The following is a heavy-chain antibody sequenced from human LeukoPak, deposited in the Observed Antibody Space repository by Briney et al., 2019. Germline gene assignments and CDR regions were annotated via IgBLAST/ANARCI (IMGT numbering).Heavy chain of an antibody. CDR1: GGSISSSSYY. CDR3: AREEGQQWLVNY. CDR2: IYYSGST. D-gene: IGHD6-19*01. Sequence: PSETLSLTCTASGGSISSSSYYWGWIRQPPGKGLEWIGSIYYSGSTYYNPSLKSRVTISVDTSKNQFSLKLSSVTAADTAVYYCAREEGQQWLVNYWGQGTLVTVSS. J-gene: IGHJ4*02. V-gene: IGHV4-39*02.